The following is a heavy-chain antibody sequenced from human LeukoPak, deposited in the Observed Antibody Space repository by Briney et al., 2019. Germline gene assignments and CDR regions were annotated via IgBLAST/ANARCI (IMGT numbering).Heavy chain of an antibody. CDR1: GFTFSSYG. D-gene: IGHD3-10*01. CDR3: AKESMWFGESNPFDY. Sequence: QAGGSLRLSCAASGFTFSSYGMHWVRQAPGKGLEWVAFIRYDGSDKYYADSVKGRFILSRDNSRNTLSLEMNSLRAEDTAVYYCAKESMWFGESNPFDYWGQGTLVTVSS. CDR2: IRYDGSDK. V-gene: IGHV3-30*02. J-gene: IGHJ4*02.